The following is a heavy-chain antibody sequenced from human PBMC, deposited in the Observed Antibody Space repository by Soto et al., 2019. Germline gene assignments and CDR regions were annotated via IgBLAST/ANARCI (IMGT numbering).Heavy chain of an antibody. CDR3: ARDQRQLVPYYYYGMDV. CDR1: GFTFSSYS. D-gene: IGHD6-6*01. V-gene: IGHV3-21*01. J-gene: IGHJ6*02. CDR2: ISSSSSYI. Sequence: GGSLRLSCAASGFTFSSYSMNWVRQAPGKGLEWVSSISSSSSYIYYADSVKGRFTISRDNAKNSLYLQMNSLRAEDTAVYYCARDQRQLVPYYYYGMDVWGQGTTVTVSS.